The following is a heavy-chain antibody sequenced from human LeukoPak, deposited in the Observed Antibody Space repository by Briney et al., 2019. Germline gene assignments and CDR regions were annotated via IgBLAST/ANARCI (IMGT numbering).Heavy chain of an antibody. Sequence: SETLSLTCTVSGGSISSSSYYWDWIRQPPGKGLEWIGSIYYSGSTYYNPSLKSRVTISVDTSKNQFSLKLSSVTAADTAVYYCARPDDYGDYDAFDIWGQGTMVTVSS. V-gene: IGHV4-39*01. J-gene: IGHJ3*02. CDR3: ARPDDYGDYDAFDI. CDR2: IYYSGST. D-gene: IGHD4-17*01. CDR1: GGSISSSSYY.